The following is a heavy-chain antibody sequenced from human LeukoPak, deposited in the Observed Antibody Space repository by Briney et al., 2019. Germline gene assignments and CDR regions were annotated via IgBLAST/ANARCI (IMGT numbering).Heavy chain of an antibody. J-gene: IGHJ3*02. CDR3: ARNSPDTADAFDI. CDR1: GYSFTNYW. CDR2: IYPGDSDT. Sequence: GESLKISCKGSGYSFTNYWIGWVRQMPGKGLEWMGIIYPGDSDTTYSPSFQGQVTISADKSISTAYLQWSSLKASDTAMYYCARNSPDTADAFDIWGQGTMVTVSS. V-gene: IGHV5-51*01. D-gene: IGHD2-21*01.